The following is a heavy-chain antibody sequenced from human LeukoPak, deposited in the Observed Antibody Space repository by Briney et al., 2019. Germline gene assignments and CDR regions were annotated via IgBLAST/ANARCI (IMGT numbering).Heavy chain of an antibody. Sequence: GESLKISCKGSGYSFISYWTGWGGQMPGKALEWWGIFYPGDSDTRYSPSFQGQVTISADKSISTAYLQWSSLKASDTARYYCARRYYSDSSGYSEMYYFDYWGQGTLVTVSS. CDR3: ARRYYSDSSGYSEMYYFDY. D-gene: IGHD3-22*01. CDR2: FYPGDSDT. J-gene: IGHJ4*02. V-gene: IGHV5-51*01. CDR1: GYSFISYW.